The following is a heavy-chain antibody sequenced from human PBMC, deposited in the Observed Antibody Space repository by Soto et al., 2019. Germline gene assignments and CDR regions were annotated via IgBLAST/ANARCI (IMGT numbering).Heavy chain of an antibody. CDR2: IYHSGST. J-gene: IGHJ4*02. D-gene: IGHD3-9*01. CDR3: ARSITFAWLFFDN. Sequence: SETLSLTCAVSGGSISRSNWWSWVRQPPGKGLEWIGEIYHSGSTNYHPSLKSRVTISVDKSKNQFSLKLTSLTAADTAVYYCARSITFAWLFFDNWGQGTMVTV. V-gene: IGHV4-4*02. CDR1: GGSISRSNW.